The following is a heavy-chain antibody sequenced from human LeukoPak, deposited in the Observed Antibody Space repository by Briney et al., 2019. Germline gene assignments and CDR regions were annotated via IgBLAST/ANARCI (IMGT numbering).Heavy chain of an antibody. J-gene: IGHJ4*02. Sequence: SCKASGYTLTSYGISSVRQAPGKGLEWVSYISSSVSTIYYAAAVRGRFTISRDNAKNSVYLQMNSLRADGTAVYYCARVGWYSGSQDYWGQGTLVTVSS. CDR3: ARVGWYSGSQDY. CDR1: GYTLTSYG. D-gene: IGHD1-26*01. CDR2: ISSSVSTI. V-gene: IGHV3-48*03.